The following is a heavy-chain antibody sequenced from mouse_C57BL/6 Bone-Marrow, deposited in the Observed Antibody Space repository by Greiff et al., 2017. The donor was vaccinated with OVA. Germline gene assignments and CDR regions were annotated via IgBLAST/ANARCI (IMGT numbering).Heavy chain of an antibody. D-gene: IGHD4-1*01. V-gene: IGHV6-3*01. Sequence: EVKVEESGGGLVQPGGSMKLSCVASGFTFSNYWMNWVRQSPEKGLEWVAQIRLKSDNYATHYAESVKGRFTISRDDSKSSVYLQMNNLRAEDTGIYYCTGGSWDKAWFAYWGQGTLVTVSA. CDR1: GFTFSNYW. CDR3: TGGSWDKAWFAY. CDR2: IRLKSDNYAT. J-gene: IGHJ3*01.